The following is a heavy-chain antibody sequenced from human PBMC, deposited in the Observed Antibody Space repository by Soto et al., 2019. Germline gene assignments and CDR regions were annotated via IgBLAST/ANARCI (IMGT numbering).Heavy chain of an antibody. CDR1: GYSFTSYW. CDR2: IYPGDSDT. V-gene: IGHV5-51*01. Sequence: PGESLKISCKGSGYSFTSYWTGWVRQMPGKGLEWMGIIYPGDSDTRYSPSFQGQVTISADKSISTAYLQWSSLKASDTAMYYCARHPRLTYCGGDCYFDYWGQGTLVTVSS. J-gene: IGHJ4*02. CDR3: ARHPRLTYCGGDCYFDY. D-gene: IGHD2-21*02.